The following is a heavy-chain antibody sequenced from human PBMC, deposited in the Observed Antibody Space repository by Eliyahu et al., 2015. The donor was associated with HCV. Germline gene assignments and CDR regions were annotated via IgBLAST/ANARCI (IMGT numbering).Heavy chain of an antibody. V-gene: IGHV3-30*18. CDR3: AKDCTGGVCYGALDY. D-gene: IGHD2-8*02. Sequence: QVQLVESGGGVVQPGRSLRLSCAASGFXFSSYGMHWVRQAPGKGLEWVAVISYDGSNKYYADSVKGRFTISRDNSKNTLYLQMNSLRAEDTAVYYCAKDCTGGVCYGALDYWGQGTLVTVSS. CDR1: GFXFSSYG. J-gene: IGHJ4*02. CDR2: ISYDGSNK.